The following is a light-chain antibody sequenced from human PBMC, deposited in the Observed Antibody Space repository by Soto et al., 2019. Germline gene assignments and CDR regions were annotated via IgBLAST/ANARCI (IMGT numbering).Light chain of an antibody. J-gene: IGKJ1*01. CDR3: QQYHEYW. CDR1: QSISIW. Sequence: DIQMTQSPSTLSASVGDRVTIICRASQSISIWLAWYQQKPGKAPKLLIYDASSLESGVPSRFSGSGSGTEFTLTISSLQPDDFATYYCQQYHEYWFGQGTKVDI. V-gene: IGKV1-5*02. CDR2: DAS.